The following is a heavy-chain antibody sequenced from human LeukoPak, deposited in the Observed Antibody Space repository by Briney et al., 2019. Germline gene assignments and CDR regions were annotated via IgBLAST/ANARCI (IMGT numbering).Heavy chain of an antibody. D-gene: IGHD2-2*01. J-gene: IGHJ5*02. CDR3: ARRLTQYDCFDP. CDR1: GDSVSSNSVT. CDR2: TYYRSTWYN. V-gene: IGHV6-1*01. Sequence: SQTLSLTCAISGDSVSSNSVTWNWIRQSPSRGLEWLGRTYYRSTWYNDYAVSVRGRITVNPDTSKNQFSLHLNSVTPEDTAVYYCARRLTQYDCFDPWGQGILVTVSP.